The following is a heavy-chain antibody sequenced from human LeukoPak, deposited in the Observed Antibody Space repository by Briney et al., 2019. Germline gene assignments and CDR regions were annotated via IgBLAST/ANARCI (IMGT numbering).Heavy chain of an antibody. Sequence: GGSLRLSCAASGFTFSTNAMSWVRQAPGKGLEWVSAISGRTGSTYYSDSVKGRFTISRDNSKSTLYLQMDSLRAEDTAVYYCAKDSRYSSSWYSYYFDHWGQGTLVTVSS. CDR1: GFTFSTNA. D-gene: IGHD6-13*01. CDR2: ISGRTGST. CDR3: AKDSRYSSSWYSYYFDH. V-gene: IGHV3-23*01. J-gene: IGHJ4*02.